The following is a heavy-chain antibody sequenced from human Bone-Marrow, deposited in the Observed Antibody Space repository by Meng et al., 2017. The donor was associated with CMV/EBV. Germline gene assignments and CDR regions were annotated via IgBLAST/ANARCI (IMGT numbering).Heavy chain of an antibody. V-gene: IGHV1-46*01. J-gene: IGHJ5*02. CDR1: GYTFTSYD. CDR2: INPSGGST. Sequence: ASVKVSCKASGYTFTSYDVNWVRQAPGQGLEWMGIINPSGGSTSYAQKFQGRVTMTRDTSTSTVYMELSSLRSEDTAVYYCARGQPGDWFDPWGQGTLVTVSS. CDR3: ARGQPGDWFDP. D-gene: IGHD3-10*01.